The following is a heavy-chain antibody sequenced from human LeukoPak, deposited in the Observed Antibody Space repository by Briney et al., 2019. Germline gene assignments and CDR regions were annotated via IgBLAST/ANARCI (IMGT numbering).Heavy chain of an antibody. CDR2: IIPIFGTA. J-gene: IGHJ4*02. CDR1: GGTFSSYA. Sequence: ASVKVSCKASGGTFSSYAISWVRQAPGQGLEWMGGIIPIFGTANYAQKFQGRVTITADESTSTAYMELSSLRSEDTAVYYCASRLSPEYYYDSSGYRDYWGQGTLVTDSS. D-gene: IGHD3-22*01. V-gene: IGHV1-69*13. CDR3: ASRLSPEYYYDSSGYRDY.